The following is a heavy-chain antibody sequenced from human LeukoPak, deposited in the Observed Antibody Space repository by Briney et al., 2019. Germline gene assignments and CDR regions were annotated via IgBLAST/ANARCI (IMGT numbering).Heavy chain of an antibody. CDR3: ARDITRRYVQWLVDY. D-gene: IGHD6-19*01. J-gene: IGHJ4*02. CDR2: ITSNGDIK. CDR1: GFIFSNYG. V-gene: IGHV3-64*02. Sequence: GGSLRLSCRASGFIFSNYGTHWVRQAPGKGLEYVSTITSNGDIKYYTDSVKGRFTISRDNSKNTLYLQMGSLRPEDMAIYYCARDITRRYVQWLVDYWGQGTLVTVSS.